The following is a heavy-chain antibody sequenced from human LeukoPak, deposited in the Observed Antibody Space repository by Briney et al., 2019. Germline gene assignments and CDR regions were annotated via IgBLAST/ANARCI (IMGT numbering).Heavy chain of an antibody. CDR1: GASVSSGGYY. D-gene: IGHD1-26*01. CDR2: SYSSGST. Sequence: PSQTLSLTCTVSGASVSSGGYYWNWLRQHPGQGLEWIGYSYSSGSTYYNPSLNSRITISVDTYNNQFSLKLSSVTDAHTALYSCSRGVMGDNFDYWGQGTLVTVSS. CDR3: SRGVMGDNFDY. V-gene: IGHV4-31*03. J-gene: IGHJ4*02.